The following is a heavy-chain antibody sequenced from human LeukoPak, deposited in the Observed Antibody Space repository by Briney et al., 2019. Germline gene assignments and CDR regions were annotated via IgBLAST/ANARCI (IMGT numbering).Heavy chain of an antibody. CDR3: AKQWFGESPTFDY. CDR2: IRYDGSNK. Sequence: RGSLRLSCAASGFTFSSYGMHSVRQAPGKRLEWVAFIRYDGSNKYYADSVKGRFTISRDNSKNTLYLQMNSLRAEDTAVYYCAKQWFGESPTFDYWGQGTLVTVSS. CDR1: GFTFSSYG. V-gene: IGHV3-30*02. J-gene: IGHJ4*02. D-gene: IGHD3-10*01.